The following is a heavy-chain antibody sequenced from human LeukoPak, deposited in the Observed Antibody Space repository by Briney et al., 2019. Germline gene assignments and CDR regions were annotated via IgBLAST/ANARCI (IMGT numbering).Heavy chain of an antibody. J-gene: IGHJ4*02. CDR1: GYTFTSYG. V-gene: IGHV1-18*01. CDR3: ARGLPPRCMVDY. Sequence: GAPVKVPCKASGYTFTSYGISWVRQAPGQGLEWMGWISAYNGNTNYAQKLQGRVTTTTDTSTSTAYMELRSLRSDDTAVYYCARGLPPRCMVDYWGQGTLVTVSS. CDR2: ISAYNGNT. D-gene: IGHD2-8*01.